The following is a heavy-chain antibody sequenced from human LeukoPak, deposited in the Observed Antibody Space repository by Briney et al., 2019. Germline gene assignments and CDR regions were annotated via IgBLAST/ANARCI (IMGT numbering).Heavy chain of an antibody. CDR3: ARGSMITFGGVLDY. D-gene: IGHD3-16*01. CDR2: ISSSATTI. CDR1: GFTFSDYY. V-gene: IGHV3-11*04. J-gene: IGHJ4*02. Sequence: GGSLRLSCAASGFTFSDYYMSWIRQAPGKELEWISYISSSATTIYYADSVKGRFTISRDNAKNSLYLQMNSLRAEDTAVYYCARGSMITFGGVLDYWGQGTLVTVSS.